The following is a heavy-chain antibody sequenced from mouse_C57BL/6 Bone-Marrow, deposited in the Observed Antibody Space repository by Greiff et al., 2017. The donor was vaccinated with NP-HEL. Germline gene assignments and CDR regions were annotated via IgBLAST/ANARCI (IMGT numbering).Heavy chain of an antibody. CDR2: ISSGSSTI. CDR1: GFTFSDYG. Sequence: EVKVVESGGGLVKPGGSLKLSCAASGFTFSDYGMHWVRQAPEKGLEWVAYISSGSSTIYYADTVKGRFTISRDNAKNTLFLQMTSLRSEDTAMYYCARDYGNYVGYWGQGTTLTVSS. CDR3: ARDYGNYVGY. J-gene: IGHJ2*01. D-gene: IGHD2-1*01. V-gene: IGHV5-17*01.